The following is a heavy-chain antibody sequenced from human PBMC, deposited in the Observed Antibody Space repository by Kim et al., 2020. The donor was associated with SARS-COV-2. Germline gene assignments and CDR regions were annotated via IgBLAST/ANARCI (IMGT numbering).Heavy chain of an antibody. CDR1: GFTFSSYW. Sequence: GGSLRLSCAASGFTFSSYWMSWVRQAPGKGLEWVANIKQDGSEKYYVDSVKGRFTISRDNAKNSLYLQMNSLRAEDTAVYYCARDILRNYCSSTSCYIDNWFDPWGQGTLVTVSS. V-gene: IGHV3-7*01. CDR2: IKQDGSEK. CDR3: ARDILRNYCSSTSCYIDNWFDP. D-gene: IGHD2-2*02. J-gene: IGHJ5*02.